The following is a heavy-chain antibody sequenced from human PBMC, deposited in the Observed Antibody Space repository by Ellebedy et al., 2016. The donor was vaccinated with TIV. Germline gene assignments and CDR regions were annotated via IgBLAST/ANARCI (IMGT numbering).Heavy chain of an antibody. D-gene: IGHD2-21*02. V-gene: IGHV3-7*01. CDR1: GFTFSSYW. Sequence: GESLKISCAASGFTFSSYWMSWVRQAPGKGLEWVANINQDGSEKYYVDSVKGRFTISRDNAKNSVYLQVNSLRPEDTAVYYCARDWAKTVEYWGQGTLVTVSS. J-gene: IGHJ4*02. CDR2: INQDGSEK. CDR3: ARDWAKTVEY.